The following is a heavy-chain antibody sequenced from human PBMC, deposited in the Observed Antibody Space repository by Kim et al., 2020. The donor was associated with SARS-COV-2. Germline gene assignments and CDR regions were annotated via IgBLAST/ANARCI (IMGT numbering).Heavy chain of an antibody. CDR2: IYHSGSN. D-gene: IGHD6-6*01. V-gene: IGHV4-4*02. CDR3: ARAPARSIAARWYDY. Sequence: SETLSLTCAVSGGSISSSNWWSWVRQPPGKGLEWIREIYHSGSNNYNQSPKSRVTISVDKAKNQFALKLRSVTAEDTAVYYCARAPARSIAARWYDYWGQGTLVTVSS. CDR1: GGSISSSNW. J-gene: IGHJ4*02.